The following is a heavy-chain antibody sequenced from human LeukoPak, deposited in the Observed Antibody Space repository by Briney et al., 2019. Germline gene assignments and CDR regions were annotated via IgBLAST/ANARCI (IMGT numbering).Heavy chain of an antibody. Sequence: SETLSLTCTVSGGSISSYYWSWIRQPAGKGLEWIGRIYTSGSTNYNPSLKSRVTMSVDTSKNQFSPKLSSVTAADTAVYYCARDGAYGSGSYYNLDWFDPWGQGTLVTVSS. CDR1: GGSISSYY. J-gene: IGHJ5*02. D-gene: IGHD3-10*01. V-gene: IGHV4-4*07. CDR2: IYTSGST. CDR3: ARDGAYGSGSYYNLDWFDP.